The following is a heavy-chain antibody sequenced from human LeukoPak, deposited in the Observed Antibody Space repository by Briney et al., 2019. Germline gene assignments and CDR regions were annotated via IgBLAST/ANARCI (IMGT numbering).Heavy chain of an antibody. CDR2: ISAGGGST. Sequence: GGSLRLSCAASGFSFSNYAMSWVRQAPGKGLEWVSEISAGGGSTYYVDSVKGRFTISRDNSQNTLYLQMNSLRAEDTAVYICAKARGGLTGATYAFDIWGPGTMVTVSS. D-gene: IGHD1/OR15-1a*01. CDR1: GFSFSNYA. V-gene: IGHV3-23*01. CDR3: AKARGGLTGATYAFDI. J-gene: IGHJ3*02.